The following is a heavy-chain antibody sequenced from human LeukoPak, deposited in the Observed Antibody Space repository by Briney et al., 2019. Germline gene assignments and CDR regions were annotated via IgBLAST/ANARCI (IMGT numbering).Heavy chain of an antibody. CDR3: AAWDFWRGSGIDY. Sequence: KPGRSLRLSCAASGFTFSDYYIGWLRQAPGKGLDLLSYISKIGTTIYYSDSVRGRFTISRDNAKNSLYLQMKSLTAEDTAVYYCAAWDFWRGSGIDYWGQGALVTVSS. CDR1: GFTFSDYY. V-gene: IGHV3-11*01. J-gene: IGHJ4*02. CDR2: ISKIGTTI. D-gene: IGHD3-3*01.